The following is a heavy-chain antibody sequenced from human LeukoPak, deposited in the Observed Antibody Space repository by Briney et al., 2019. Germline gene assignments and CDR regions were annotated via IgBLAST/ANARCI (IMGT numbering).Heavy chain of an antibody. CDR1: GGSISSSSYY. V-gene: IGHV4-39*01. Sequence: SETLSLTCTVSGGSISSSSYYWGWIRQPPGKGLEWIGSIYYSGSTYYNPSLKSRVTISVDTSKNQFSLKLSSVTAADTAVYYCARSKGGVRYQLLSQGAFGIWGQGTMVTVSS. J-gene: IGHJ3*02. D-gene: IGHD2-2*01. CDR3: ARSKGGVRYQLLSQGAFGI. CDR2: IYYSGST.